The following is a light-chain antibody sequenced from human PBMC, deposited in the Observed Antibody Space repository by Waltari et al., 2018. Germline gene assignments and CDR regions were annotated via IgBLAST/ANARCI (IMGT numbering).Light chain of an antibody. CDR3: QQYNNWPLYT. CDR1: QSLGTN. J-gene: IGKJ2*01. Sequence: ETVMTQSPATLSVSPGGSATLSCRASQSLGTNLAWYQQKPGQAPRLLIYGGSSRATGVPARFSGSGSGTDFTLTISSLQSEDFVVYYCQQYNNWPLYTFGQGTKLEI. CDR2: GGS. V-gene: IGKV3-15*01.